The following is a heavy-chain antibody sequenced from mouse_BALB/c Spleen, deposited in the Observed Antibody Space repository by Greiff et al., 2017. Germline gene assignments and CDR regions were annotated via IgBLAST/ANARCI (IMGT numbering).Heavy chain of an antibody. J-gene: IGHJ4*01. CDR1: GFTFSSYG. CDR2: INSNGGST. Sequence: EVKLMESGGGLVQPGGSLKLSCAASGFTFSSYGMSWVRQTPDKRLELVATINSNGGSTYYPDSVKGRFTISRDNAKNTLYLQMSSLKSEDTAMYYCARPNWDGLYYYAMDYWGQGTSVTVSS. CDR3: ARPNWDGLYYYAMDY. D-gene: IGHD4-1*02. V-gene: IGHV5-6-3*01.